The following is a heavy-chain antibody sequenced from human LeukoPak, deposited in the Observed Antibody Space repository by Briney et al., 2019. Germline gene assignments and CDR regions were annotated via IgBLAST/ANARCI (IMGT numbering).Heavy chain of an antibody. V-gene: IGHV3-74*01. CDR2: INSGGSET. Sequence: PGGSLRLSCVASGFTFSSNWMHWVRQGPGKGLVWVSRINSGGSETRHADSVKGRFTVSRDNAKNTLYLQMNSLRAEDTAVYYCSRESGPFSPFGFWGQGTLVSVHS. CDR3: SRESGPFSPFGF. CDR1: GFTFSSNW. D-gene: IGHD1-26*01. J-gene: IGHJ4*02.